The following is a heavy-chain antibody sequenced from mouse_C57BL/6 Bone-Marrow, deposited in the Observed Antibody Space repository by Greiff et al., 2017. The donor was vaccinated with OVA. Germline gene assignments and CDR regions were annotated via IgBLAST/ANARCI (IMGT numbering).Heavy chain of an antibody. V-gene: IGHV1-82*01. D-gene: IGHD1-1*01. CDR2: IYPGDGDT. Sequence: QVQLQQSGPELVKPGASVKISCKASGYAFSSSWMNWVKQRPGKGLEWIGRIYPGDGDTNYNGKFKGKATLTADKASSTASMQLSSLTSEYSAVYFCARYSFYYYGSYWYFDVWGTGTTVTVSS. CDR3: ARYSFYYYGSYWYFDV. J-gene: IGHJ1*03. CDR1: GYAFSSSW.